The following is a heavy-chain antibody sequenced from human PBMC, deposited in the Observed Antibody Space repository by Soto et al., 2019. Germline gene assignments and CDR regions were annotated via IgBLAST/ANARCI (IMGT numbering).Heavy chain of an antibody. CDR2: ITGSGSTT. D-gene: IGHD6-13*01. CDR3: AKDFTAYLSSWFHL. V-gene: IGHV3-23*01. J-gene: IGHJ5*02. Sequence: VQLLESGGGLVQPGGSLRLSCAASEFTFSSNAMHWVRQAPGKGLEWVSGITGSGSTTFYAESVKGRFTISRDNYKNTLYLHMSSMRAEDTAIYYCAKDFTAYLSSWFHLWGQGTLVTVSS. CDR1: EFTFSSNA.